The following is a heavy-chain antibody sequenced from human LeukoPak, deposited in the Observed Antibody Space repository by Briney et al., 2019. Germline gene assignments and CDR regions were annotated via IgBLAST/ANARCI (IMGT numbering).Heavy chain of an antibody. V-gene: IGHV3-33*08. J-gene: IGHJ4*02. CDR3: ARQDIVVYYFDY. Sequence: PGGSLRLSCAASGFIFSSYAMHWVRQAPGKGLEWVAVIWYDGSNKYYADSVKGRFTISRDNSKNTLYLQMNSLRAEDTAVYYCARQDIVVYYFDYWGQGTLVTVSS. CDR2: IWYDGSNK. D-gene: IGHD2-21*01. CDR1: GFIFSSYA.